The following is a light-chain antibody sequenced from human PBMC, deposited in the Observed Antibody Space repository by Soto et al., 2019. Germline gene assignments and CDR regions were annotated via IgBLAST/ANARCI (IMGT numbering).Light chain of an antibody. CDR1: QRVSSSY. Sequence: EMGLTQSPGTLSLSPGERATLSCRASQRVSSSYLAWYQQKPGQAPRLLIYGASSRATGIPDRFSGSGSGTDFTLTISRLEPEDFAVYYCQQYGSSPPYTFGQGTKLEIK. J-gene: IGKJ2*01. CDR2: GAS. CDR3: QQYGSSPPYT. V-gene: IGKV3-20*01.